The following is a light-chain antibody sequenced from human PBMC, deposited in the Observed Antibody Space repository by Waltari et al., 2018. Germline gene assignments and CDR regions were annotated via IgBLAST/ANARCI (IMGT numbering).Light chain of an antibody. Sequence: DIVMTQPPESLAVSLGERATISRKTSESVLYSSNNKNHLAWYQQKPGQPPRLLLYWASTRESGVPDRFIGSGSETDFTLTVTSLQAEDVAVYYCQQYYNTPLTFGGGTKVEVK. CDR3: QQYYNTPLT. CDR2: WAS. CDR1: ESVLYSSNNKNH. J-gene: IGKJ4*01. V-gene: IGKV4-1*01.